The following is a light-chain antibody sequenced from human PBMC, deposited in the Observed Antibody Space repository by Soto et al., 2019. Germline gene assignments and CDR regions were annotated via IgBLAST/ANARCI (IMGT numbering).Light chain of an antibody. Sequence: DIVMTQSPLSLPVTPGEPASISCRSSQSLLHSNGYNYLDWYLQKPGQSPQLLIYWGSTRASGVPDRFSGRGSGTDFTLKINRVEAEDVGVYFGMQGLQSPPTFGQGTKVEIK. J-gene: IGKJ1*01. CDR1: QSLLHSNGYNY. CDR3: MQGLQSPPT. CDR2: WGS. V-gene: IGKV2-28*01.